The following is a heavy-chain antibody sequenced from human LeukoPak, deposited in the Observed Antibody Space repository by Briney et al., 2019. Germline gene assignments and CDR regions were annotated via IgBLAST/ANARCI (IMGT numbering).Heavy chain of an antibody. CDR1: GFTFIASW. CDR3: ARDAPYYYDSSGYSYDY. J-gene: IGHJ4*02. D-gene: IGHD3-22*01. V-gene: IGHV3-7*01. CDR2: INQVGSEI. Sequence: GGSLRLSCEASGFTFIASWMTWIRQAPGKGLEWVATINQVGSEIHYGDSVKGRFTISRDNSKNTLYLQMNSLRAEDTAVYYCARDAPYYYDSSGYSYDYWGQGTLVTVSS.